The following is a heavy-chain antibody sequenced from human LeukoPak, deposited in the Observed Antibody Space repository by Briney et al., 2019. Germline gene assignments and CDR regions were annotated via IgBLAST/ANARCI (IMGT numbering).Heavy chain of an antibody. D-gene: IGHD6-6*01. Sequence: SETLSLTCTVSGGSISSSSSYWGWFRQPPGKGLEGIGGFYYSGDTYYTYYNPSLKGQFTISRDTSKNQFSLNLSSVTAEDTAVYYCAHSSSSLPTDSWGQGNMVIVSS. J-gene: IGHJ4*02. V-gene: IGHV4-39*07. CDR1: GGSISSSSSY. CDR2: FYYSGDT. CDR3: AHSSSSLPTDS.